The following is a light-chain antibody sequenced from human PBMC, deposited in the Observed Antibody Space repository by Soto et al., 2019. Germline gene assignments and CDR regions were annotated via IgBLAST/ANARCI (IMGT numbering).Light chain of an antibody. CDR2: LGS. CDR3: MQSLQTPYT. V-gene: IGKV2-28*01. J-gene: IGKJ2*01. Sequence: DIVMTQSPLSLPVTPGEPASISCRSSQSLLNSNGHNCLYWFLQKPGQSPQLLIYLGSNRASGVTDRFSGSGSCTYLTLKISRVEAEDVGVYYCMQSLQTPYTFGQGTKLEIK. CDR1: QSLLNSNGHNC.